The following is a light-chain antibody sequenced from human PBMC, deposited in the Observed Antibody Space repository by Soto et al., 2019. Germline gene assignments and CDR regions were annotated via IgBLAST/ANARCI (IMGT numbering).Light chain of an antibody. J-gene: IGKJ2*01. CDR2: GAS. CDR1: QSVSNSY. V-gene: IGKV3-20*01. CDR3: QQYGTSPYT. Sequence: EIVLTQSPGTLSLSPGERVTLSCRASQSVSNSYLAWHQQKPGQAPRLLIYGASSRPTGIPDRFSGSGSGTDFTLTISRLEPEESAVYYCQQYGTSPYTFGQGTKLEI.